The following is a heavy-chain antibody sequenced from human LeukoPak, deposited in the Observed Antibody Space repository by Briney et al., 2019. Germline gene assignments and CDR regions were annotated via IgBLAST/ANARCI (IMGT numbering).Heavy chain of an antibody. CDR3: ARSEMPTRSDAFDI. J-gene: IGHJ3*02. CDR1: GGSISSYY. D-gene: IGHD5-24*01. Sequence: PSETLSLTCTVSGGSISSYYWTWIRQSPGKGLEWIGYIYYCGYTNSNPSLKSRVTISVDTSKNQFSLNLKSVTAADTAVYYCARSEMPTRSDAFDIWGQGTMVSVSS. V-gene: IGHV4-59*01. CDR2: IYYCGYT.